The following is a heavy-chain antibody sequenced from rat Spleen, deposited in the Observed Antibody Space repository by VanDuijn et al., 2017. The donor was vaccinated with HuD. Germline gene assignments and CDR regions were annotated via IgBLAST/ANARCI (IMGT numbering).Heavy chain of an antibody. J-gene: IGHJ4*01. Sequence: EVQLVESGGGLVQPGRSLKLSCAASGFTFSTYGMHWVRQTPTKGLEWVASVSPTGGSTYYRDSVKGRFTISRNNAKSTLYLQMNSLRSEDTATYYCAKDMNYYSTYPFYVMGDWGQGASVTVSS. CDR2: VSPTGGST. CDR3: AKDMNYYSTYPFYVMGD. CDR1: GFTFSTYG. D-gene: IGHD1-2*01. V-gene: IGHV5-19*01.